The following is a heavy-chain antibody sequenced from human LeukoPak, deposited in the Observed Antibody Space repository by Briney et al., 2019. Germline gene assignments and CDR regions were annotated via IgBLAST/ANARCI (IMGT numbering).Heavy chain of an antibody. J-gene: IGHJ4*02. Sequence: ASVKVSCKASVGTFSSYAISWVRQATGQGLEWMGGIIPIFGTANYAQKFQGRVMITTDEYTSTAYMELSSLRSEDTAVYYCARGRLYGDYSYWGQGTLVTVSS. CDR2: IIPIFGTA. D-gene: IGHD4-17*01. CDR1: VGTFSSYA. CDR3: ARGRLYGDYSY. V-gene: IGHV1-69*05.